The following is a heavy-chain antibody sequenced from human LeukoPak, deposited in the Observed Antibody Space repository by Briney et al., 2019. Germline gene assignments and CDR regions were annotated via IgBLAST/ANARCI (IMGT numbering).Heavy chain of an antibody. CDR1: GYTFTDYY. CDR2: INPNDGDT. D-gene: IGHD2-2*01. CDR3: AKANFLYCSSSTCLFDY. V-gene: IGHV1-2*02. Sequence: ASVKVSCKASGYTFTDYYMHWVRQAPGQGFEWMGWINPNDGDTNYAQKFQGRVTMTRDTSISTAHMEVSRLRSDDTAVYYCAKANFLYCSSSTCLFDYWGQGTLVTVSS. J-gene: IGHJ4*02.